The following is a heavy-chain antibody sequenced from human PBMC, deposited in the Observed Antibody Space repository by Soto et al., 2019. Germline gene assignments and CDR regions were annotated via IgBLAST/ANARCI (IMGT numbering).Heavy chain of an antibody. Sequence: VQLVESGGAVVQPGGSLRLSCIASGFTFSSYGMHWVRQAPGKGLEWVAVIWYDGSNKYYADSVKGRFTISRDNSKNTLYLQMNSLRAEETAVYYCARALRIDYWGQGTLVTVSS. CDR1: GFTFSSYG. CDR3: ARALRIDY. D-gene: IGHD5-12*01. CDR2: IWYDGSNK. V-gene: IGHV3-33*01. J-gene: IGHJ4*02.